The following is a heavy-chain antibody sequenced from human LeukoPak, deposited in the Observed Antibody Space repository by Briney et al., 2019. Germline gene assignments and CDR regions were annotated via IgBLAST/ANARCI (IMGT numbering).Heavy chain of an antibody. D-gene: IGHD1-26*01. V-gene: IGHV3-23*01. Sequence: PGGSLRLSCAASGFTFSSYAMSWVRQAPGKGLEWVSAISGSGGSTYYADSVKGRFTISRDNSKNTLYLQMNSLRAEDTAVYYCAKDRSGSYYVAGFDCWGQGTLVTVSS. CDR2: ISGSGGST. J-gene: IGHJ4*02. CDR3: AKDRSGSYYVAGFDC. CDR1: GFTFSSYA.